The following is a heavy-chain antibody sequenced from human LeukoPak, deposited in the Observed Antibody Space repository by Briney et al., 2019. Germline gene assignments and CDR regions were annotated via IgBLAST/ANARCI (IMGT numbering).Heavy chain of an antibody. J-gene: IGHJ4*02. CDR2: IYYSGST. V-gene: IGHV4-59*01. Sequence: SETLSLTCTVSDGSISSYYWSWIRQPPGKGLEWIGYIYYSGSTNYNPSLKSRVTISVDTSKNQFSLKLSSVTAADTAVYYCARDRVEMATINYFDYWGQGTLVTVSS. CDR3: ARDRVEMATINYFDY. CDR1: DGSISSYY. D-gene: IGHD5-24*01.